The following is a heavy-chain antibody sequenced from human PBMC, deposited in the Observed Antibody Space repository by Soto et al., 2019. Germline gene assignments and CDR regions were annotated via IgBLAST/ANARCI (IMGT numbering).Heavy chain of an antibody. J-gene: IGHJ4*02. CDR1: GFTFSSYE. Sequence: GGSLRLSCAASGFTFSSYEMNWVRQAPGKGLEWVSYISSSGSTIYYADSVKGRFTISRDNAKNSLYLQMNSLRAEDTAVYYRASFSGHSNYWGQGTLVTVSS. CDR3: ASFSGHSNY. V-gene: IGHV3-48*03. CDR2: ISSSGSTI. D-gene: IGHD3-3*01.